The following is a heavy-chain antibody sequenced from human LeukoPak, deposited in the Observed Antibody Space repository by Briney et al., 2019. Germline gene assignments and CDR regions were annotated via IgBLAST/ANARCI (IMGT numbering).Heavy chain of an antibody. CDR1: GFTFDDYA. J-gene: IGHJ4*02. CDR3: ARVEGYSGFDY. V-gene: IGHV3-43*02. D-gene: IGHD6-13*01. CDR2: ISGNGGNT. Sequence: GGSLRLSCAASGFTFDDYAMHWVRQVPGKGLEWVSLISGNGGNTYYADSVKGRFTISRDNAKNSLYLQMNSLRAKDTAVYYCARVEGYSGFDYWGQGTLVTVSS.